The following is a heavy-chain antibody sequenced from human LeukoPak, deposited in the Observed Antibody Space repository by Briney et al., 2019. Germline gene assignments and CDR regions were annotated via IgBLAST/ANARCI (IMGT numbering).Heavy chain of an antibody. CDR1: GGTFSSYA. Sequence: GASVKVSCKASGGTFSSYAISWVRQAPGQGLEWMGGIIPIFGTANYAQKFQGRVTITADESTSTAYMELSSLRSEDTAVYYCARVFGMSSSWYLDYYYYYMDVWGKGTTVTVSS. CDR3: ARVFGMSSSWYLDYYYYYMDV. CDR2: IIPIFGTA. D-gene: IGHD6-13*01. V-gene: IGHV1-69*13. J-gene: IGHJ6*03.